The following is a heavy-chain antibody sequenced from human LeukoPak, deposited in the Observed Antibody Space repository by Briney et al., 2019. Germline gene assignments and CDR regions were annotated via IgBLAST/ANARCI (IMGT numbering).Heavy chain of an antibody. D-gene: IGHD2-21*02. CDR2: ISSSSSYT. V-gene: IGHV3-11*06. CDR1: GFTFSDYY. CDR3: ARVVAVTSYYFDY. J-gene: IGHJ4*02. Sequence: SGGSLSLFCAASGFTFSDYYISWIRQAPGKGLEWISYISSSSSYTNYADSVKGRLTISRDNAKSSLYLQMNSLRAEDTAVYYCARVVAVTSYYFDYWGQGNVITVSS.